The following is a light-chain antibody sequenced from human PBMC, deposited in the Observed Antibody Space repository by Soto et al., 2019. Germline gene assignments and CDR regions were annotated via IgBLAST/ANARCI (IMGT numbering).Light chain of an antibody. Sequence: EIVLTQSPATLSLSPGERATLSCRASQSVSSYLAWYQQKPGQAPRLLISDASNRATGIPARFSGSGSGTDFTLTISSLEPEDFAVYYSQQRSNWPPWTFGQGTKVEIK. V-gene: IGKV3-11*01. CDR1: QSVSSY. CDR3: QQRSNWPPWT. CDR2: DAS. J-gene: IGKJ1*01.